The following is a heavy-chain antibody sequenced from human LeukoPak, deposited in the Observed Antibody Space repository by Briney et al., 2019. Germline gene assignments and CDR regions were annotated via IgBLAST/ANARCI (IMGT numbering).Heavy chain of an antibody. CDR1: GFTFSTFG. CDR3: ARDRAIIAMDY. J-gene: IGHJ4*02. Sequence: GGSLRLSCAASGFTFSTFGMRWVRQAPGKGLEWVSTIPASGGNTYYADSVKGRFTISRDNSKNTLYLQMNSLRAEDTAVYYCARDRAIIAMDYWGQGTLVTVSS. D-gene: IGHD6-13*01. CDR2: IPASGGNT. V-gene: IGHV3-23*01.